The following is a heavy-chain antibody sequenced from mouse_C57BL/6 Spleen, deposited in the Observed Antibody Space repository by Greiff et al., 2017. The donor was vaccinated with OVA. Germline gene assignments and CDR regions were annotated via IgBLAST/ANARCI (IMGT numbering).Heavy chain of an antibody. CDR2: IRNKANGYTT. V-gene: IGHV7-3*01. CDR3: ARSYYGEAWFAY. Sequence: EVKLMESGGGLVQPGGSLSLSCAASGFTFTDYYMSWVRQPPGKALEWLGFIRNKANGYTTEYSASVKGRFTISRDNSQSILYLQMNALRAEDSATYYCARSYYGEAWFAYWGQGTLVTVSA. J-gene: IGHJ3*01. CDR1: GFTFTDYY. D-gene: IGHD1-1*01.